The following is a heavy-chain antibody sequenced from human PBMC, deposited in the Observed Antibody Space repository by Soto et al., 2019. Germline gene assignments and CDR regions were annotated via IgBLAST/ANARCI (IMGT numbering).Heavy chain of an antibody. D-gene: IGHD2-8*02. Sequence: EVQLVESGGGLVQPGGSLILPCAASGFTFRGHWMSWVRQAPGKGLEWVANIKEDGSEEYYVDSVRGRFTISRDNAKNSLYLQMNSLRAEDTAVYYCVRIKPGGFEYCDNWGQGTLVTVSS. CDR3: VRIKPGGFEYCDN. CDR2: IKEDGSEE. J-gene: IGHJ4*02. CDR1: GFTFRGHW. V-gene: IGHV3-7*01.